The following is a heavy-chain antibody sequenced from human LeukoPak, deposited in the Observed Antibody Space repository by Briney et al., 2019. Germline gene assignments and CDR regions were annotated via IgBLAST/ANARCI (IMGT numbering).Heavy chain of an antibody. J-gene: IGHJ3*02. Sequence: TGGSLRLSCAASGFTFSSYSMSWVRQAPGKGLEWVSSISSSTSYIYYADSVKGRFTISRDNAKNSLYLQMNSLRAEDTAVYYCAREALYCSGGSCYSDAFDIWGPGTMVTVSS. V-gene: IGHV3-21*01. D-gene: IGHD2-15*01. CDR2: ISSSTSYI. CDR3: AREALYCSGGSCYSDAFDI. CDR1: GFTFSSYS.